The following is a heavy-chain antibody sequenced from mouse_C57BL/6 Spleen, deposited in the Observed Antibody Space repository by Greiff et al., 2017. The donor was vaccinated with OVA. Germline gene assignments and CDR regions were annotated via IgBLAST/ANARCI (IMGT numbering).Heavy chain of an antibody. D-gene: IGHD2-4*01. CDR1: GYTFTSYC. V-gene: IGHV1-7*01. Sequence: VQLQQSGAELAKPGASVKMSCKASGYTFTSYCMHWVKQRHGQGLEWIGYINPSSGYPKYNQKFKDKATLTADKSSSTAYMQLSSLTYEDSVVYYCARHYDYDGYAMYYLGQGTSVTVSS. J-gene: IGHJ4*01. CDR2: INPSSGYP. CDR3: ARHYDYDGYAMYY.